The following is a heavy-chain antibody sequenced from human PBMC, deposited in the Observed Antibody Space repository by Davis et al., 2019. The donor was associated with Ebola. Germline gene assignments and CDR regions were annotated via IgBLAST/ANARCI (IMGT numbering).Heavy chain of an antibody. CDR2: INSEGSGT. Sequence: PGGSLRLSCAASGFTFSKHWMHWVRQAPGKGLVWFSRINSEGSGTSYADSVKGRFIISRDNAKNTLYLQMNSLRAEDTAVYYCALAHTVTTDYRGQGTLVTVSS. D-gene: IGHD4-17*01. CDR1: GFTFSKHW. V-gene: IGHV3-74*01. J-gene: IGHJ4*02. CDR3: ALAHTVTTDY.